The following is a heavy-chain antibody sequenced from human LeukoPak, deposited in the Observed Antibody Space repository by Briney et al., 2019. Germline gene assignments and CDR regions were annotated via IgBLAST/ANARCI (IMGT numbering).Heavy chain of an antibody. J-gene: IGHJ4*02. CDR1: GFTFSSYW. CDR3: ARDFYGVLDY. V-gene: IGHV3-7*03. CDR2: IKQDGSEK. D-gene: IGHD2/OR15-2a*01. Sequence: GGSLRLSCAASGFTFSSYWMSWVRQAPGKGLEGVANIKQDGSEKYYVDAVKGRFTISSDNAKNSLYLQMNSLRAEDPAVYYCARDFYGVLDYWGQGTLVTVPS.